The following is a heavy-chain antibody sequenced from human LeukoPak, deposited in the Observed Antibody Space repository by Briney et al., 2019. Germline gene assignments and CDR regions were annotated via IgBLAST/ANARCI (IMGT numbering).Heavy chain of an antibody. V-gene: IGHV3-7*01. CDR1: GFTFSNNW. Sequence: PGGSLGLSCAASGFTFSNNWMSWVRQAPGKGLEWVATIKADGSAKYYVDSVKGRFTISRDNSKNTLYLQMDSLRAEDTAVYYCARDPGVRWLVGFDFWGQGTLVTVSS. J-gene: IGHJ4*02. D-gene: IGHD6-19*01. CDR2: IKADGSAK. CDR3: ARDPGVRWLVGFDF.